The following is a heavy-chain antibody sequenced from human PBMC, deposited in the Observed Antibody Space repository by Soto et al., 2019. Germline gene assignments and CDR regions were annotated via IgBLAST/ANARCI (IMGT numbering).Heavy chain of an antibody. CDR1: GYTFTSYD. CDR3: ARAGGYADIVVVVAARGLDR. V-gene: IGHV1-8*01. CDR2: RKAASGNT. J-gene: IGHJ5*02. Sequence: ASVKVSCKASGYTFTSYDINWVRQATGQGLEGGEWRKAASGNTSYAQKSQGRYTITRDTSTSTAYMERSSLRPEDTAVYYCARAGGYADIVVVVAARGLDRWGQGTLVTVSS. D-gene: IGHD2-15*01.